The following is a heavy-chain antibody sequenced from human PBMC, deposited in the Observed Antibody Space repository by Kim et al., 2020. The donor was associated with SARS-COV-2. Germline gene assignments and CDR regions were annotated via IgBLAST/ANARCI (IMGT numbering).Heavy chain of an antibody. Sequence: GGSLRLSCSASGFTFSSYAMHWVRQAPGKGLEYVSAISSNGGSTYYADSVKGRFTISRDNSKNTLYLQMSSLRAEDTAVYYCVKQPDTQYSSSWYYPEYFQHWGQGTLVTVSS. CDR2: ISSNGGST. V-gene: IGHV3-64D*06. D-gene: IGHD6-13*01. J-gene: IGHJ1*01. CDR1: GFTFSSYA. CDR3: VKQPDTQYSSSWYYPEYFQH.